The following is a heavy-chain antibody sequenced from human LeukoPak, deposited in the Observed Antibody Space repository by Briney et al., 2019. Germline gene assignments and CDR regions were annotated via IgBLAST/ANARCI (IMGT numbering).Heavy chain of an antibody. D-gene: IGHD6-25*01. J-gene: IGHJ6*02. V-gene: IGHV3-66*01. CDR3: ARDRGIIAAPHGMDV. CDR1: GFTVSSNY. CDR2: IYCGGST. Sequence: GGSLRLSCAASGFTVSSNYMSWARQAPGKGLEWVSVIYCGGSTYYADSVKGRFTLSRDNSKNTLYLQMNNLRAEDTAGYYCARDRGIIAAPHGMDVWGQATTVTVCS.